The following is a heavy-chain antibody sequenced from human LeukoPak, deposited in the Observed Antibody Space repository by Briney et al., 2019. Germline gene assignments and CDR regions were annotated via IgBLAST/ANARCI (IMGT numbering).Heavy chain of an antibody. CDR1: GFTFSSYG. CDR2: ISYDGSNK. D-gene: IGHD2-15*01. V-gene: IGHV3-30*18. Sequence: PGGSLRLSCAASGFTFSSYGMHWVRQAPGKGLEWVAVISYDGSNKYYADSVKGRFTISRDNSKNTLYLQMNSLRAEDTAVYYCAKPGDIVVVVAATHPFHYWGQGTLVTVSS. J-gene: IGHJ4*02. CDR3: AKPGDIVVVVAATHPFHY.